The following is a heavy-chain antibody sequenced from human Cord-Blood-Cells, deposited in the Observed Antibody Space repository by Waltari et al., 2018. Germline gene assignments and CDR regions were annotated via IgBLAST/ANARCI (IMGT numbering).Heavy chain of an antibody. V-gene: IGHV3-30*18. Sequence: VESGGGVVQPGRSLRLSCAASGFTFSSYGMHWVRQAPGKGLEWVAVISYDGSNKYYADSVKGRFTISRDKSKNTLYLQMNSLRAEDTAVYYCAKSGQGGSGYIDYWGQGTLVTVSS. CDR3: AKSGQGGSGYIDY. J-gene: IGHJ4*02. CDR2: ISYDGSNK. D-gene: IGHD3-22*01. CDR1: GFTFSSYG.